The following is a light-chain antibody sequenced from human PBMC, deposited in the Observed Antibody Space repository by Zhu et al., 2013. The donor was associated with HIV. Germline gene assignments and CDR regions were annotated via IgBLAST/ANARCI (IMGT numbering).Light chain of an antibody. CDR3: QQYGSSPGWT. J-gene: IGKJ1*01. CDR2: GAS. Sequence: EIVLTQSPGTLSLSPGERATLSCRASQIVSNYLAWYQLKPGQAPRLLIYGASIRATGIPDRFSGSGSGTDFTLTISRLEPEDFAVYYCQQYGSSPGWTFGQGTKVEIK. CDR1: QIVSNY. V-gene: IGKV3-20*01.